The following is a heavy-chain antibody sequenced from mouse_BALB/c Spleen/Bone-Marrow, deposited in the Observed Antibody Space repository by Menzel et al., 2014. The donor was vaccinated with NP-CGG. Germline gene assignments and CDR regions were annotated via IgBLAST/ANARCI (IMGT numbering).Heavy chain of an antibody. D-gene: IGHD2-14*01. J-gene: IGHJ4*01. Sequence: EVQLQESGGGLVQPGESLKLTCESNEYEFPSLDMSWVRKTPEKRLELVAAINSDGGSTYYPDTMERRFIISRDNTKKTLYLQMSSLRSEDTALYYCARHNYRYDDYAMDYWGQGTSVTVSS. CDR1: EYEFPSLD. CDR3: ARHNYRYDDYAMDY. CDR2: INSDGGST. V-gene: IGHV5-2*01.